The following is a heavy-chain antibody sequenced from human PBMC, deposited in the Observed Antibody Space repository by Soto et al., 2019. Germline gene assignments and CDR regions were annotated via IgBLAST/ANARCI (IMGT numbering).Heavy chain of an antibody. CDR2: TSAYNGNT. V-gene: IGHV1-18*01. Sequence: ASVKVSCKASGYTFTSYTISWVRQAPGQWLEWMGWTSAYNGNTKYAQKLQGRVTMTTDTSTSTAYMELRSLRFVDTAVYCRGGDCTAFDYWGKGTLVTVSS. D-gene: IGHD2-8*01. J-gene: IGHJ4*02. CDR3: GGDCTAFDY. CDR1: GYTFTSYT.